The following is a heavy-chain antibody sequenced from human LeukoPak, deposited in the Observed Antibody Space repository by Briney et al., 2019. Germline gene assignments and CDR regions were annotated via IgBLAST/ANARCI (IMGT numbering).Heavy chain of an antibody. Sequence: ESGPTLVNPTQTLTLTCTFSGFSLSTRGVGVGWIRLPPGEALEWLALIYWNDDKRYSPSLKSRLTITKDTSKNQVVLTMTNMDPVDTATYYCVHDYDYYMDVWGKGTTVTVSS. V-gene: IGHV2-5*01. CDR1: GFSLSTRGVG. J-gene: IGHJ6*03. CDR3: VHDYDYYMDV. CDR2: IYWNDDK.